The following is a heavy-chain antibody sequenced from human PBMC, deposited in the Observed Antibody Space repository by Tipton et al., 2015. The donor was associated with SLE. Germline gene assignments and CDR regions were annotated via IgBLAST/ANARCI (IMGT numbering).Heavy chain of an antibody. J-gene: IGHJ4*02. V-gene: IGHV3-30*02. CDR2: IRYDGSNK. CDR3: AKVSQVTIFGVVSNYFDY. CDR1: GFTFSSYN. Sequence: SLRLSCAASGFTFSSYNMNWVRQAPGKGLEWVAFIRYDGSNKYYADSVKGRFTISRDNSKNTLYLQMNSLRAEDTAVYYCAKVSQVTIFGVVSNYFDYWGQGTLVTVSS. D-gene: IGHD3-3*01.